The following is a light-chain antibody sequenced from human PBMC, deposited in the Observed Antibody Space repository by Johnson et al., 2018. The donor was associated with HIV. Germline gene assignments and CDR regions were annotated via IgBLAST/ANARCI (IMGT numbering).Light chain of an antibody. CDR2: DNN. J-gene: IGLJ1*01. V-gene: IGLV1-51*01. CDR1: SSNIGNSY. Sequence: QAVLTQPPSVSAAPGQKVTISCSGSSSNIGNSYVSWYQQLPGTAPKLLIYDNNKRPSGIPDRFSGSTSGTSATLGITGLQTGDEADYYCGTWDSSLSAAYVFGTGTKVTVL. CDR3: GTWDSSLSAAYV.